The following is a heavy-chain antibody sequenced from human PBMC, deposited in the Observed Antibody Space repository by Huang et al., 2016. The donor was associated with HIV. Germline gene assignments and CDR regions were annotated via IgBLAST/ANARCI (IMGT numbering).Heavy chain of an antibody. Sequence: QIQLMQSGPELKQPGASVKVSCKASGYPFTSYGITWVRQAPGQGREWMGWISASSGDTEYAQKFQGRVTLTTDTSTNIAYMELRSLRSDDTAKYYCARDPKYHRIGYYRQRRGIDIWGQGTMVIVSS. D-gene: IGHD3-22*01. CDR1: GYPFTSYG. CDR3: ARDPKYHRIGYYRQRRGIDI. J-gene: IGHJ3*02. CDR2: ISASSGDT. V-gene: IGHV1-18*01.